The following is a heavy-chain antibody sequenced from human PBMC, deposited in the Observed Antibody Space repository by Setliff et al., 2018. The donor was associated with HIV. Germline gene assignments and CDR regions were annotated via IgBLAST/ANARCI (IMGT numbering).Heavy chain of an antibody. CDR2: ISYDGNKE. V-gene: IGHV3-30*03. CDR1: GFTFHTYN. J-gene: IGHJ4*02. D-gene: IGHD3-9*01. CDR3: GYNYDTLTGYTFL. Sequence: RLSCSASGFTFHTYNMHWVRQAPGKGLEWVAVISYDGNKEDYADSVKGRFTISTDSSKNTLYLQMSSLRPEDTAVYYCGYNYDTLTGYTFLWGQGTLVTVSS.